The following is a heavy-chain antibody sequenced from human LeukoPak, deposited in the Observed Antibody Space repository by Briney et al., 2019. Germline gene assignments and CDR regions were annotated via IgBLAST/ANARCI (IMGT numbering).Heavy chain of an antibody. D-gene: IGHD2-2*01. Sequence: GGSLRLSCATSGFTFSSYWMHWVRQVPGKGLVWVSRVNGDGTSTSYADSVQGRFTISRDNAKNTLYLYMNSLRGDDAAIYFCVRSCSSGSCYGYKDYWGQGTLVTVSS. CDR1: GFTFSSYW. CDR2: VNGDGTST. J-gene: IGHJ4*02. CDR3: VRSCSSGSCYGYKDY. V-gene: IGHV3-74*01.